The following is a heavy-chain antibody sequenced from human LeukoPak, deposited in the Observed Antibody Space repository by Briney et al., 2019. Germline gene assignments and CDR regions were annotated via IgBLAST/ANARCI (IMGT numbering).Heavy chain of an antibody. V-gene: IGHV1-69*10. Sequence: SVKVSCKASGGTFSSYAISWVRQAPGQGLEWMGGIIPIFGITNYAQKFQDRVTITADKSTSTAYMELSSLRSEDTAVYYCARVVGLTGYSSSWYSGYYYYMDVWGKGTTVTVSS. D-gene: IGHD6-13*01. CDR3: ARVVGLTGYSSSWYSGYYYYMDV. CDR1: GGTFSSYA. J-gene: IGHJ6*03. CDR2: IIPIFGIT.